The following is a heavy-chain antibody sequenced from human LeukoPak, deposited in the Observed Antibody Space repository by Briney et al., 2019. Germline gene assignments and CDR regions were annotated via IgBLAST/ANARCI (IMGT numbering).Heavy chain of an antibody. D-gene: IGHD3-22*01. CDR3: ARATHYYESSGYDY. V-gene: IGHV3-20*04. CDR2: INWNGGST. CDR1: GFTFEDYG. Sequence: QTGGSLRLSCAASGFTFEDYGMSWVRQSPGRGVEWVSGINWNGGSTGYADSVKGRFTISRDNAKNSLYLQMNSLRAEDTALYYCARATHYYESSGYDYWGQGTLVTVSS. J-gene: IGHJ4*02.